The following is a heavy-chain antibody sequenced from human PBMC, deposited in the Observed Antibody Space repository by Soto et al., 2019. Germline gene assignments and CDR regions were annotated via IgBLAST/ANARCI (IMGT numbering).Heavy chain of an antibody. CDR3: ARDHDDFWSGYSHVDY. Sequence: GGSLRLSCAASGFTFSSYSMNWVHQAPGKGLEWVSYISSSSSTIYYADSVKGRFTISRDNAKNSLYLQMNSLRAEDTAVYYCARDHDDFWSGYSHVDYWGQGTLVTVSS. CDR2: ISSSSSTI. J-gene: IGHJ4*02. D-gene: IGHD3-3*01. V-gene: IGHV3-48*01. CDR1: GFTFSSYS.